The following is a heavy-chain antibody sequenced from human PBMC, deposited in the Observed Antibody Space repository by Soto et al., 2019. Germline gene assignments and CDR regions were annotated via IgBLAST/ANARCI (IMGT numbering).Heavy chain of an antibody. V-gene: IGHV3-23*01. CDR1: GFTFSSYA. D-gene: IGHD2-21*02. CDR3: AKSTATSPYYYYYYGMDV. CDR2: ISGSGGST. J-gene: IGHJ6*02. Sequence: VQLLESGGGLVQPGGSLRLSCAASGFTFSSYAMSWVRQAPGKGLEWVSAISGSGGSTYYADSVKGRFTISRDNSKNTLYLQMNSLRAEDTAVYYCAKSTATSPYYYYYYGMDVWGQGTTVTVSS.